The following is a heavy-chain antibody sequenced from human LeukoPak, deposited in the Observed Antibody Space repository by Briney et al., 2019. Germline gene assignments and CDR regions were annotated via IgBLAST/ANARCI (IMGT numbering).Heavy chain of an antibody. D-gene: IGHD1-26*01. Sequence: GGSLRLSCAASGFTVSSNYMSWVRQAPGKGLEWVSVIYSGGSTYYADSVKGRFIISRDNSKNTLYLQMNSLRAEDTAVYYCARDSGSYRMDFDYWGQGTLVTVSS. J-gene: IGHJ4*02. V-gene: IGHV3-66*01. CDR3: ARDSGSYRMDFDY. CDR2: IYSGGST. CDR1: GFTVSSNY.